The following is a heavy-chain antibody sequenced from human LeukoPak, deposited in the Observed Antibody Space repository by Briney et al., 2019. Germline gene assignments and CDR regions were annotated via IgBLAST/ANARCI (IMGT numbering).Heavy chain of an antibody. CDR1: VYSFSSYG. Sequence: GGTLRLSCAPSVYSFSSYGMSWVRAAPGKGLEWVSAFSGSCGSTNYADSVKGRFTISRDNSKNTLYLQKNSVRAEDTAVYYCAKLYYYDSSGYFDYWGQGTLVTVSS. D-gene: IGHD3-22*01. J-gene: IGHJ4*02. CDR2: FSGSCGST. CDR3: AKLYYYDSSGYFDY. V-gene: IGHV3-23*01.